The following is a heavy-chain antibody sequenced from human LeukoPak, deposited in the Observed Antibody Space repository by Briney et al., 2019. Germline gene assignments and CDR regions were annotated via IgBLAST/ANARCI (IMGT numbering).Heavy chain of an antibody. CDR1: GFTFSSYA. J-gene: IGHJ3*02. V-gene: IGHV3-23*01. CDR2: ISGSGGST. CDR3: ARVTAKDYYDSSGYYSPRASDAFDI. D-gene: IGHD3-22*01. Sequence: GGSLRLSCAASGFTFSSYAMSWVRQAPGKGLEWVSAISGSGGSTYYADSVKGRFTISRDNSKNTLYLQMNSLRAEDTAVYYCARVTAKDYYDSSGYYSPRASDAFDIWGQGTMVTVSS.